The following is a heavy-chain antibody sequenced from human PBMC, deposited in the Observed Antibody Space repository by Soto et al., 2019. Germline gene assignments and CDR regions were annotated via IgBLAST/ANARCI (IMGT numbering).Heavy chain of an antibody. Sequence: SETLSLTCTVSGGSISSYYWSWIRQPPGKGLEWIGYIYYSGSTNYNPSLKSRVTISVDTSKNQFSLKLSSVTAADTAVYYCARGAGVAARPGRNDFDYWGLGTLVTDSS. D-gene: IGHD6-6*01. V-gene: IGHV4-59*01. CDR2: IYYSGST. J-gene: IGHJ4*02. CDR3: ARGAGVAARPGRNDFDY. CDR1: GGSISSYY.